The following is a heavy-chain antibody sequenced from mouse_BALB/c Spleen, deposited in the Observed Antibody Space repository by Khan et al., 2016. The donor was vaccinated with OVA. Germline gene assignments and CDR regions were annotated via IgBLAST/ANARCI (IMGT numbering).Heavy chain of an antibody. CDR2: ISSGGSYT. V-gene: IGHV5-6*01. CDR3: ARRVYYGNSNVMDY. Sequence: EVELVESGGDLVKPGGSLKLSCAASGFTFSSYGMSWVRQTPDKRLEWVATISSGGSYTYYPDSVKGRFTISRDNAKNTLYLQMSSLKSEDTAMYYCARRVYYGNSNVMDYWGQGTSVTVSS. D-gene: IGHD2-1*01. J-gene: IGHJ4*01. CDR1: GFTFSSYG.